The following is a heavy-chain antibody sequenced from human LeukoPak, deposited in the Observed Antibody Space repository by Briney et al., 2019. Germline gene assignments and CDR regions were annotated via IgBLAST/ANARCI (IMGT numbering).Heavy chain of an antibody. J-gene: IGHJ4*02. Sequence: SGGSLRLSCAASGFTFSSYSMNWVRQAPGKGLEWVANIKQDESEKYYVDSVKGRFTISRDNAKNSLYLQMNSLRAEDTAVYYCARGLGYCSGGSCSGPGVFDYWGQGTLVTVSS. CDR1: GFTFSSYS. CDR2: IKQDESEK. V-gene: IGHV3-7*01. D-gene: IGHD2-15*01. CDR3: ARGLGYCSGGSCSGPGVFDY.